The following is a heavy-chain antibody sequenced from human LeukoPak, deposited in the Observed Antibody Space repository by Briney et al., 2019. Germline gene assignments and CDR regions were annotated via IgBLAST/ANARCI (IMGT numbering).Heavy chain of an antibody. Sequence: PETLSLTCAVYGGSFSGYYWSWIRQPPGKGLGWIGEINHSGSTNYNPSLKSRVTISVDTSKNQFSLKLSYVTAADTAVYYCARHLRTSDCSGGSCYLYYYGMDVWGQGTTVTVSS. CDR1: GGSFSGYY. CDR3: ARHLRTSDCSGGSCYLYYYGMDV. D-gene: IGHD2-15*01. V-gene: IGHV4-34*01. CDR2: INHSGST. J-gene: IGHJ6*02.